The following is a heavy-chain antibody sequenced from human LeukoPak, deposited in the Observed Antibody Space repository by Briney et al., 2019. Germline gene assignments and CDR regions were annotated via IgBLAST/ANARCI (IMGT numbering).Heavy chain of an antibody. V-gene: IGHV3-30-3*01. D-gene: IGHD3-3*01. Sequence: PGRSLRLSCAASGFTFSSYAMHWVSQAPGKGLEWVAVISYDGSNKYYADSVKGRFTISRDNSKNTLYLQMNSLRAEDTAVYYCARGHQDDFWSGYYSLGYYYYGMDVWGQGTTVTVSS. CDR1: GFTFSSYA. CDR3: ARGHQDDFWSGYYSLGYYYYGMDV. CDR2: ISYDGSNK. J-gene: IGHJ6*02.